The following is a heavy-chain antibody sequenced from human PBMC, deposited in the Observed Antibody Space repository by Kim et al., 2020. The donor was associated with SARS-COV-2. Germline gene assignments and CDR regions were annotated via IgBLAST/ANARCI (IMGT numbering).Heavy chain of an antibody. CDR1: GFTFDDYA. Sequence: GGSLRLSCAASGFTFDDYAMHWVRQAPGKGLEWVSGISWNSGSIGYADSVKGRFTISRDNAKNSLYLQMNSLRAEDTALYYCAKDRRYQRNWYFDLWGRGTLVTVSS. V-gene: IGHV3-9*01. CDR3: AKDRRYQRNWYFDL. J-gene: IGHJ2*01. D-gene: IGHD6-25*01. CDR2: ISWNSGSI.